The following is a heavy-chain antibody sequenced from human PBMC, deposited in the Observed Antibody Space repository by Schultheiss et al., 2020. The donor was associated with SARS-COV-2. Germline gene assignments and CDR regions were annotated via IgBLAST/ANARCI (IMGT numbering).Heavy chain of an antibody. CDR2: IWYDGSNK. D-gene: IGHD2-2*01. V-gene: IGHV3-33*08. J-gene: IGHJ4*02. CDR3: ARGGAIVVVPAALDY. CDR1: GFTFSSYG. Sequence: GGSLRLSCAASGFTFSSYGMHWVRQAPGKGLEWVAVIWYDGSNKYYADSVKGRFTISRDNSKNTLYLQMNSLRAEDTAVYYCARGGAIVVVPAALDYWGQGTLVTVSS.